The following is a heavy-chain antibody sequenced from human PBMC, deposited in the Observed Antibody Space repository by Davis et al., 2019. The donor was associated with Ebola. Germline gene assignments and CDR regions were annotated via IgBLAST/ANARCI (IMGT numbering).Heavy chain of an antibody. J-gene: IGHJ4*02. V-gene: IGHV3-9*01. D-gene: IGHD1-26*01. CDR2: ITWNSGHK. CDR1: GFTFADFG. CDR3: VKGAVGATTPFDD. Sequence: PGGSLRLSCVTSGFTFADFGMHWVRQAPGKGLEWVSGITWNSGHKGYVDSVKGQFTISRDNAKNSLYLQMNSLRLEDTALYYCVKGAVGATTPFDDWGQGTLVTVSS.